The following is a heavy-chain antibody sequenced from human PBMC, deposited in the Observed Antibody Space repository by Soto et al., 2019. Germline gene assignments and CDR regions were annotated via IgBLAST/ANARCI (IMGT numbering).Heavy chain of an antibody. J-gene: IGHJ5*02. Sequence: GASVKVSCKVSGYTLTELSVHWVRQAPGKGLEWMGGFDPEDGETIYAQKFQGRVTMTEDTSTDTAYMELSSLRSEDTAVYYCATEPNYYGSGSYSWFDPWGQGTLVTVSS. CDR2: FDPEDGET. CDR3: ATEPNYYGSGSYSWFDP. V-gene: IGHV1-24*01. CDR1: GYTLTELS. D-gene: IGHD3-10*01.